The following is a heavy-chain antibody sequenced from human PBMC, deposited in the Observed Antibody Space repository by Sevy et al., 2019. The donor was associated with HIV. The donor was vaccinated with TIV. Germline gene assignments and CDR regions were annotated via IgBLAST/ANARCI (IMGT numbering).Heavy chain of an antibody. CDR2: ITPNNGHT. CDR1: GYTFTYYH. J-gene: IGHJ1*01. Sequence: ASVMVSCKASGYTFTYYHITWVRQAPGQGLEWMGWITPNNGHTNIAQRLQGRVTMTTDTSTGTAYLELRSLTSDDTAVYDCARAPSGSQGPGQYFHHWGQGTLVTVSS. CDR3: ARAPSGSQGPGQYFHH. V-gene: IGHV1-18*01. D-gene: IGHD1-26*01.